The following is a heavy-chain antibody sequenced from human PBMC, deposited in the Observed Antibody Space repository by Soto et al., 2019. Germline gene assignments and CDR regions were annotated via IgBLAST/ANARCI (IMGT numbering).Heavy chain of an antibody. D-gene: IGHD3-16*02. J-gene: IGHJ4*02. CDR1: GFTFSGYE. CDR3: ARDIVSFFDY. V-gene: IGHV3-48*03. Sequence: PGGSLRLSCVASGFTFSGYEMNWVRQAPGKGLEWVSYISSSGNIMYYADSVKGRFTISRYNAKNSLYLQMNSLRAEDTAVYYCARDIVSFFDYWGLGTLVTV. CDR2: ISSSGNIM.